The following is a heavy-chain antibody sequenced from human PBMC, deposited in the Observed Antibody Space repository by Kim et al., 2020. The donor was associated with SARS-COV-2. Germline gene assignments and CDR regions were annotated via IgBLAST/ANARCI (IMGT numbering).Heavy chain of an antibody. V-gene: IGHV3-21*01. CDR2: ISSSSSYI. D-gene: IGHD3-22*01. Sequence: GGSLRLSCAASGFTFSSYSMNWVRQAPGKGLEWVSSISSSSSYIYYADSVKGRFTISRDNAKNSLYLQMNSLRAEDTAVYYCARGGDRVVRSSDHTKGYYYYGMDVWGQGTTVTVSS. J-gene: IGHJ6*02. CDR1: GFTFSSYS. CDR3: ARGGDRVVRSSDHTKGYYYYGMDV.